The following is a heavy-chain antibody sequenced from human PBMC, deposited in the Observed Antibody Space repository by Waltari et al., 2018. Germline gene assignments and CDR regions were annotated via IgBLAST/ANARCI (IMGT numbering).Heavy chain of an antibody. CDR3: ARVSMVQGNAFDI. CDR1: GVSISSSSNY. J-gene: IGHJ3*02. D-gene: IGHD3-10*01. CDR2: IYYSGST. Sequence: QLQLQESGPGLVKPSETLSLTCTFSGVSISSSSNYWGWIRQPPGKGLEWIESIYYSGSTYYNPSLKSRVTISVDTSKNQFSLKLSSVTAADTAVYYCARVSMVQGNAFDIWGQGTMVTVSS. V-gene: IGHV4-39*07.